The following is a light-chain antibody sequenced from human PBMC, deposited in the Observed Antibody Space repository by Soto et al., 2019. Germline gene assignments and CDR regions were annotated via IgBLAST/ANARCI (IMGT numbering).Light chain of an antibody. CDR3: QQSYSTPLT. CDR2: AAS. V-gene: IGKV1-39*01. Sequence: DSQMTQSPCSLCASVGDRVTITCRVSQSISSYLNWYQQKPGKAPKLLIYAASSLQSGVPSRFSGSGSWTDFTLTISSLKHEDLATYYCQQSYSTPLTFGGGTKVDI. J-gene: IGKJ4*01. CDR1: QSISSY.